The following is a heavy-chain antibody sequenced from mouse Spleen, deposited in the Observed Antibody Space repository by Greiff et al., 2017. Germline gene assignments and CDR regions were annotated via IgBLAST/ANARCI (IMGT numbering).Heavy chain of an antibody. D-gene: IGHD1-1*01. J-gene: IGHJ3*01. CDR3: GPYYYGSSRFAY. CDR2: IDPSDSYT. Sequence: VQLQQPGAELVMPGASVKLSCKASGYTFTSYWMHWVKQRPGQGLEWIGEIDPSDSYTNYNQKFKGKATLTVDKSSSTAYMQLSSLTSEDSAVYYCGPYYYGSSRFAYWGQGTLVTVSA. V-gene: IGHV1-69*01. CDR1: GYTFTSYW.